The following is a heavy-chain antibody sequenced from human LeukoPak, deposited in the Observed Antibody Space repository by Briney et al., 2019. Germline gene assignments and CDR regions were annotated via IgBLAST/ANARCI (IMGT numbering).Heavy chain of an antibody. CDR1: TFSVSTNY. D-gene: IGHD5-12*01. Sequence: PGGSLRLSCAVSTFSVSTNYMSWVRQAPGKGLEWISVLYSSGYTKYADSVRGRFSISRDNSENTLSLQMNSLRAEDTAVYYCAAKGNGYSGTYVFAHWGRGTLVTVSP. V-gene: IGHV3-66*01. CDR3: AAKGNGYSGTYVFAH. CDR2: LYSSGYT. J-gene: IGHJ4*02.